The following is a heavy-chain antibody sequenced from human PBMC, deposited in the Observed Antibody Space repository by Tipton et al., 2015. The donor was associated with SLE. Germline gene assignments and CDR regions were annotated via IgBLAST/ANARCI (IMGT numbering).Heavy chain of an antibody. D-gene: IGHD2-15*01. CDR2: ISGSGGST. CDR3: ARDPRYCSGGSCYPYYFDY. V-gene: IGHV3-23*01. J-gene: IGHJ4*02. Sequence: SLRLSCAASGFTFSSYAMRWVRQAPGKGLEWVSAISGSGGSTYYADSVKGRFTISRDNSKNTLYLQMNSLRAEDTAVYYCARDPRYCSGGSCYPYYFDYWGQGTLVTVSS. CDR1: GFTFSSYA.